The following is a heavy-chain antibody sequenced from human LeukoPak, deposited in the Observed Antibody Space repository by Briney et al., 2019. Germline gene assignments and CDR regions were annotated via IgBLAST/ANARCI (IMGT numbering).Heavy chain of an antibody. CDR2: INPNSGVT. V-gene: IGHV1-2*02. Sequence: ASVKVSCKASGYTFTDSYMHWVRQAPGQGLEWMGWINPNSGVTYYAQTFQGRVTMTRDTSVSTTYMELSSLRSDDTAVYYCARAGWFGELGGFDPWGQGALVTISS. CDR3: ARAGWFGELGGFDP. CDR1: GYTFTDSY. D-gene: IGHD3-10*01. J-gene: IGHJ5*02.